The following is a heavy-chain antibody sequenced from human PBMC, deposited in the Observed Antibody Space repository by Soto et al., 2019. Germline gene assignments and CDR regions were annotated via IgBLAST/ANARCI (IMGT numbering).Heavy chain of an antibody. CDR2: ISGSSSIT. CDR1: GFTFSNYA. J-gene: IGHJ5*02. Sequence: EVQLLESGGGLVQPGGSLRLSCAASGFTFSNYAMSWVRQAPEKGLEWVSIISGSSSITYYADSVKGRFTISRDNSKNTLHLQMNSLRAEDTAVYYCAPNWYANSFDPWGQGTLVTVSS. V-gene: IGHV3-23*01. D-gene: IGHD1-1*01. CDR3: APNWYANSFDP.